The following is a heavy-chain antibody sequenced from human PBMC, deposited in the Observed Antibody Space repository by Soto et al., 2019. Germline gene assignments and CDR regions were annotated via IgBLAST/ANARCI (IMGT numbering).Heavy chain of an antibody. V-gene: IGHV3-23*01. CDR3: AIDLWWYTH. CDR1: GFTFSDHA. J-gene: IGHJ4*02. Sequence: EVQLLESGGGLVQPGGSLRLSCTASGFTFSDHAMTWVRQAPGKGREGLSGIRGGGSGAYYADSVKGRFTVSRANSNNTLFLQMDSLRVEDTAVYYCAIDLWWYTHWGQGTLVTVSS. CDR2: IRGGGSGA. D-gene: IGHD2-15*01.